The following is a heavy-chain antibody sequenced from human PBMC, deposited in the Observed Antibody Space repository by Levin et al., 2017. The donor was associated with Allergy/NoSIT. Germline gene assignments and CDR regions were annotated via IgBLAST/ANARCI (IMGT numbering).Heavy chain of an antibody. CDR2: IIPILGIA. J-gene: IGHJ4*02. D-gene: IGHD6-19*01. V-gene: IGHV1-69*04. CDR3: AREPRYGSGWYGGGSDY. Sequence: SVKVSCKASGGTFSSYAISWVRQAPGQGLEWMGRIIPILGIANYAQKFQGRVTITADKSTSTAYMELSSLRSEDTAVYYCAREPRYGSGWYGGGSDYWGQGTLVTVSS. CDR1: GGTFSSYA.